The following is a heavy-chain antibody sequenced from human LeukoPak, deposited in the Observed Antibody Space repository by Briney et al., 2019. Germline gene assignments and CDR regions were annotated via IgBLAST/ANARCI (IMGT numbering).Heavy chain of an antibody. J-gene: IGHJ6*02. Sequence: GASVKVSCKASGYTFTSYGISWVRQAPGQGLEWMGWISAYNGNTNYAQKLPGRVTMTTDTSTSTAYMELRSLRSDDTAVYYCARDLRYYYDSSGYYPFIWGQGTTVTVSS. CDR1: GYTFTSYG. CDR2: ISAYNGNT. CDR3: ARDLRYYYDSSGYYPFI. V-gene: IGHV1-18*01. D-gene: IGHD3-22*01.